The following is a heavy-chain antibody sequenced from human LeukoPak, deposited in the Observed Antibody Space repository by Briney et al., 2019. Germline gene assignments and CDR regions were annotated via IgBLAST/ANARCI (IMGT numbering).Heavy chain of an antibody. Sequence: PGGSLRLSCAASGFTFSSYWMHWVRQAPGKGLVWVSRINADGSSTSYADSVKGRFTISRDNAKNTLYLQMNSLRAEDTAVYYCARGDYDFWSGYPLGDYYYYMDVWGKGTTVTVSS. CDR1: GFTFSSYW. J-gene: IGHJ6*03. V-gene: IGHV3-74*01. CDR2: INADGSST. D-gene: IGHD3-3*01. CDR3: ARGDYDFWSGYPLGDYYYYMDV.